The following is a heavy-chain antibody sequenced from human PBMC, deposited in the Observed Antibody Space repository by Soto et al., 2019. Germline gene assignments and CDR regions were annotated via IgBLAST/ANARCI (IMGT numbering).Heavy chain of an antibody. CDR3: ARQRAWYGEWAFDI. D-gene: IGHD2-15*01. CDR2: ISYSGHT. CDR1: GDSSSGGSFY. J-gene: IGHJ3*02. Sequence: SETLSLTCTVSGDSSSGGSFYWGWMRQLAGKGLEWIGSISYSGHTYHNPSLKSRVTISVDPSRNQFSLDLTSVTAADTAVYYCARQRAWYGEWAFDIWGQGTMVTVSS. V-gene: IGHV4-39*01.